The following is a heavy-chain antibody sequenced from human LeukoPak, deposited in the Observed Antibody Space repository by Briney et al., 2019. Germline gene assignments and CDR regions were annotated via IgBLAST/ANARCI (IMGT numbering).Heavy chain of an antibody. D-gene: IGHD3-9*01. Sequence: GGSLRLSCAASGFPLSSHAMSWVRQAPGKGLERVSATSSSDAGTYYADSVRGRFTISRDNSKNTLYLQMNSLRAEDAAVYYCAKDPGGYFDWPQRFDYWGQGTLVTVSS. CDR1: GFPLSSHA. CDR2: TSSSDAGT. V-gene: IGHV3-23*01. J-gene: IGHJ4*02. CDR3: AKDPGGYFDWPQRFDY.